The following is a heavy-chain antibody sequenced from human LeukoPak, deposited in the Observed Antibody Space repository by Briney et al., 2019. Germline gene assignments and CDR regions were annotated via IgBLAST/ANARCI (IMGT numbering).Heavy chain of an antibody. V-gene: IGHV4-61*02. CDR1: GGSISSSSYY. J-gene: IGHJ5*02. Sequence: SETLSLTCTVSGGSISSSSYYWSWIRQPAGKGLEWIGRIYTSGSTNYNPSLKSRVTMSVDTSKNQFSLKLSSVTAADTAVYYCARDRPYDSSGYYFLYNWFDPWGQGTLVTVSS. D-gene: IGHD3-22*01. CDR3: ARDRPYDSSGYYFLYNWFDP. CDR2: IYTSGST.